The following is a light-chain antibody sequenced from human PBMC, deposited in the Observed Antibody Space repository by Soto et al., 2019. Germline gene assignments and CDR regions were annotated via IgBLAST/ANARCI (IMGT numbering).Light chain of an antibody. J-gene: IGKJ3*01. V-gene: IGKV1-12*02. CDR3: QQASSFLFT. CDR1: QGISGW. Sequence: DMQMTQSPSSVSASVGDRVTITCRASQGISGWLAWYQQKPGKAPKLLIYAASTLQSGVPSRFSGSGSGTDFTLTISSLPPEDVASYYCQQASSFLFTFGQGTKVDIK. CDR2: AAS.